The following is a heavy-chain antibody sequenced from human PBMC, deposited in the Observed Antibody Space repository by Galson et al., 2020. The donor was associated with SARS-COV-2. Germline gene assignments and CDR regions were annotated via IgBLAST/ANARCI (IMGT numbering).Heavy chain of an antibody. D-gene: IGHD6-13*01. J-gene: IGHJ4*02. CDR1: GFTVNTNY. Sequence: GGSLRLSCAASGFTVNTNYMSWVRQAPGKGLEWVSVIYSSGTTYYADSVKGRFTISRHNAKNTLYLQMNSLRTEDTAVYYCARVIAAAGTEYFDYWGQGTLVTVS. V-gene: IGHV3-53*04. CDR3: ARVIAAAGTEYFDY. CDR2: IYSSGTT.